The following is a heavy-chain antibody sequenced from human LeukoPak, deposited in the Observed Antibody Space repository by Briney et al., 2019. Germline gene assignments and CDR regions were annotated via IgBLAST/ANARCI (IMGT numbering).Heavy chain of an antibody. CDR1: GGTFSSYA. CDR3: ARDVGSSGYYRAFDI. J-gene: IGHJ3*02. Sequence: ASVKVSCEASGGTFSSYAISWVRHAPGQGLEWMGGIIPIFGTANYAQKFQGRVTITADESTSTAYMELSSLRSEDTAVYYCARDVGSSGYYRAFDIWGQGTMVTVSS. V-gene: IGHV1-69*13. D-gene: IGHD3-22*01. CDR2: IIPIFGTA.